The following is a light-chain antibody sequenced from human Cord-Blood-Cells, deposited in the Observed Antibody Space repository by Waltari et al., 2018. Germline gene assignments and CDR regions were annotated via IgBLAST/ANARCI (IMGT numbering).Light chain of an antibody. CDR3: QQSYSTPFT. CDR2: AAS. Sequence: PSSLSASVGDRVTITCRASQSISSYLNWYQQKPGKAPKLLIYAASSLQSGVPSRFSGSGSGTDFTLTISSLQPEDFATYYCQQSYSTPFTFGPGTKVDIK. J-gene: IGKJ3*01. V-gene: IGKV1-39*01. CDR1: QSISSY.